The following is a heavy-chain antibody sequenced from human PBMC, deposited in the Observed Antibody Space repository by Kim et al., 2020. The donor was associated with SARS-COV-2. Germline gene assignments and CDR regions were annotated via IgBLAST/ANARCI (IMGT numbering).Heavy chain of an antibody. CDR1: GFTFSDYY. J-gene: IGHJ4*02. CDR2: ISSSGRTI. V-gene: IGHV3-11*04. D-gene: IGHD3-9*01. CDR3: ARDATYYDILPGYYTLDY. Sequence: GGSLRLSCAASGFTFSDYYMSWIRQAPGKVLAWVSYISSSGRTIYYADSVKGRFTISRDNAQNSLYLQMNSLRAEDTAVYYCARDATYYDILPGYYTLDYWGQGTRVTVSS.